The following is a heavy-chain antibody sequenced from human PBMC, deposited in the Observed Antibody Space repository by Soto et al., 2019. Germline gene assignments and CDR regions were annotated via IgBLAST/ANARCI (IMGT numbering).Heavy chain of an antibody. CDR3: AHHGRRCSCTVSAFLLNRSSDL. V-gene: IGHV2-5*02. J-gene: IGHJ2*01. CDR2: LYWDDDK. D-gene: IGHD2-15*01. Sequence: VVWIRQPPGKALEWVALLYWDDDKRYSPSLKSRLTNTKDTSKNQVVLTMTNMDPVDTALFFCAHHGRRCSCTVSAFLLNRSSDL.